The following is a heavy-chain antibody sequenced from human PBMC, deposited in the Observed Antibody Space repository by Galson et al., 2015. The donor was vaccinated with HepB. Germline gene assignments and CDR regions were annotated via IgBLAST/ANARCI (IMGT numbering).Heavy chain of an antibody. D-gene: IGHD3-3*01. Sequence: SLRLSCAASGFTFSNAWMNWVRQAPGKGLEWVGRIKSKTDGGTTDYAAPVKGRFTISRDDSKNTLYLQMNSLKTEDTAVYYCTTLQRYDFWSGYYRHFDYWGQGTLVTVSS. J-gene: IGHJ4*02. CDR2: IKSKTDGGTT. CDR3: TTLQRYDFWSGYYRHFDY. CDR1: GFTFSNAW. V-gene: IGHV3-15*07.